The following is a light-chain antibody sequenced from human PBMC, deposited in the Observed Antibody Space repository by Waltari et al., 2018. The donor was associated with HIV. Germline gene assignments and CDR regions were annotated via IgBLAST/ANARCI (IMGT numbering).Light chain of an antibody. CDR3: CSKSTIYFGVL. V-gene: IGLV2-23*02. J-gene: IGLJ2*01. CDR2: DVD. Sequence: QSALTQPASVSGPPGQSITISCTGTSDDIGGSNLVSWYHHHPGKAPRLIIFDVDKRPSGISDRFSGSKSGYTASLTISGLRTEDEADYFCCSKSTIYFGVLFGGGTTLTVL. CDR1: SDDIGGSNL.